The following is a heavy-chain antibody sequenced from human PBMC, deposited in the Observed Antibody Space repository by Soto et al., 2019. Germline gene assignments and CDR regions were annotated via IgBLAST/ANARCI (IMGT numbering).Heavy chain of an antibody. Sequence: GGSLRLSCAASGFTFSSYGMHWVRQAPGKGLEWVAVISYDGSNKYYADSVKGRFTISRDNSKNTLFLQMNSLRAEGTAVYYCAKAILTYCSSTSCSYYYHYYGMAVWGQGSPDTGSS. J-gene: IGHJ6*02. CDR2: ISYDGSNK. D-gene: IGHD2-2*01. CDR1: GFTFSSYG. CDR3: AKAILTYCSSTSCSYYYHYYGMAV. V-gene: IGHV3-30*18.